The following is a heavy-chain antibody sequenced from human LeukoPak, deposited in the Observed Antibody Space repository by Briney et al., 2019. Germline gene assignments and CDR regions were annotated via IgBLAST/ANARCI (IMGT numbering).Heavy chain of an antibody. CDR1: GGTFSSYA. J-gene: IGHJ5*02. CDR2: IIPIFGTA. D-gene: IGHD3-22*01. CDR3: ARDRGFRYYDSSGYYLNWFDP. Sequence: GASVKVFCKASGGTFSSYAIVWVRQAPGQGLEWMGGIIPIFGTANYAQKFQGRVTITADESTSTAYMELSSLRSEDTAVYYCARDRGFRYYDSSGYYLNWFDPWGQGTLVTVSS. V-gene: IGHV1-69*13.